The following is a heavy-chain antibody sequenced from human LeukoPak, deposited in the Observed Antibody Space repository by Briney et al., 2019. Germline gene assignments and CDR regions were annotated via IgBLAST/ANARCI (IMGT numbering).Heavy chain of an antibody. Sequence: ASVKVSCKASGDSFSSYAITWVRQAPGQGLEWLGRIIPIFGTANYPQKFQGRVTITADILSSTAYIEMTNLTSDDTAVYSCAKQGAARQDYYMDVWGNGTTVSVS. D-gene: IGHD5-18*01. V-gene: IGHV1-69*06. CDR1: GDSFSSYA. CDR3: AKQGAARQDYYMDV. CDR2: IIPIFGTA. J-gene: IGHJ6*03.